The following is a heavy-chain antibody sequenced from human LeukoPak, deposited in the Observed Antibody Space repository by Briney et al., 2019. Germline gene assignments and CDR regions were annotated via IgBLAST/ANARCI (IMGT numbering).Heavy chain of an antibody. D-gene: IGHD3-3*01. CDR2: ISYDGTNK. CDR3: ARDPAKFWSGHDY. CDR1: GFIISNYA. J-gene: IGHJ4*02. V-gene: IGHV3-30-3*01. Sequence: GGSLRLSCAASGFIISNYAMHWVRQAPGKGLEWVAVISYDGTNKYYTDSVKGRFTISRDNSENTLYVQMNSLRAEDTAVYYCARDPAKFWSGHDYWGQGTLVTVSS.